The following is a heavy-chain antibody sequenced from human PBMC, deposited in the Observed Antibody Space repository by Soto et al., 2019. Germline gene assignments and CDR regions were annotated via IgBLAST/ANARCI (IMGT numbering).Heavy chain of an antibody. CDR3: VRDKRVTDWFDP. V-gene: IGHV3-74*01. CDR1: GFTFSNYW. Sequence: HPGGSLRLSCAASGFTFSNYWMHWVRQAPGKGLLWVSRITSDGSVTVYADSVRGRFTISRDNANNMLYLQMNSLRVEDTAVYYCVRDKRVTDWFDPWRQGTLVTVSS. J-gene: IGHJ5*02. CDR2: ITSDGSVT.